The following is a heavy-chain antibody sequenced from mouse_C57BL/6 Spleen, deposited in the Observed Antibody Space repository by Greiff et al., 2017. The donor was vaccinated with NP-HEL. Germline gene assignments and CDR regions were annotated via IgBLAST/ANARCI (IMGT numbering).Heavy chain of an antibody. Sequence: QVQLKQSGAELVRPGASVTLSCKASGYTFTDYEMHWVKQTPVHGLEWIGAIDPETGGTAYNQKFKGKAILTADKSSSTAYMELRSLTSEDSAVYYCTRLAYYSNYRFAYWGQGTLVTVSA. D-gene: IGHD2-5*01. J-gene: IGHJ3*01. CDR2: IDPETGGT. V-gene: IGHV1-15*01. CDR3: TRLAYYSNYRFAY. CDR1: GYTFTDYE.